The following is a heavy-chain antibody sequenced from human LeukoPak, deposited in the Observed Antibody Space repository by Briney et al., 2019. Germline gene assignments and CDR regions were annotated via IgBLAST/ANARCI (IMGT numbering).Heavy chain of an antibody. CDR2: INHSGST. J-gene: IGHJ4*02. D-gene: IGHD3-3*01. CDR1: GGSFSGYY. CDR3: AREIPIRAPDY. Sequence: SETLSLTCAVYGGSFSGYYWSWIRQPPGKGLEWIGEINHSGSTNYNPSLKSRVTISVDTSKNQFSLKLSSVTAADTAVYYCAREIPIRAPDYWGQGTLVTVSS. V-gene: IGHV4-34*01.